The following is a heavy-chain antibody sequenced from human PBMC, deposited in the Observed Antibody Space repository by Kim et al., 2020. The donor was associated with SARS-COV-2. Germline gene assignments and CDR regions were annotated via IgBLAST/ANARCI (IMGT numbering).Heavy chain of an antibody. CDR2: ISGSGGST. D-gene: IGHD2-15*01. CDR3: AKGIDGRYYYYGMDV. Sequence: GGSLRLSCAASGFTFSSYAMSWVRQAPGKGLEWVSAISGSGGSTYYADSVKGRFTISRDNSKNTLYLQMNSLRAEDTAVYYCAKGIDGRYYYYGMDVWGQGTTVTVSS. J-gene: IGHJ6*02. V-gene: IGHV3-23*01. CDR1: GFTFSSYA.